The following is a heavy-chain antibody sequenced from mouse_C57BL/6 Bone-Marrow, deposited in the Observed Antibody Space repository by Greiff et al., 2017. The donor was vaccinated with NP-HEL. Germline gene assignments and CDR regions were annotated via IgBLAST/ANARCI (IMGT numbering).Heavy chain of an antibody. CDR2: IDPSDSYT. V-gene: IGHV1-69*01. D-gene: IGHD2-10*01. CDR3: ARSYYGNCDVGAD. Sequence: VQLQQPGAELVMPGASVKLSCKASGYTFTSYWMHWVKQRPGQGLAWIGEIDPSDSYTNYNHMFKGKSTLTVDKSSSSAYMHLSILTSEDSSVYYCARSYYGNCDVGADWGQGTLVTVSA. J-gene: IGHJ3*01. CDR1: GYTFTSYW.